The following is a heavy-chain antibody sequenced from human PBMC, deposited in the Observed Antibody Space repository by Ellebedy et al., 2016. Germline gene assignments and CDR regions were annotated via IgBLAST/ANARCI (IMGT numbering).Heavy chain of an antibody. CDR1: GGSINSYF. J-gene: IGHJ4*02. CDR3: ARVEIHGSGSNYFDC. V-gene: IGHV4-4*07. D-gene: IGHD3-10*01. CDR2: MFTSGST. Sequence: SETLSLTXTVSGGSINSYFWIWIRKPAGKGLEWIGRMFTSGSTNYNPSLKSRVTMSVDTSKNQFSLKLSSVTAADTAVYYCARVEIHGSGSNYFDCWGQGTLVTVSS.